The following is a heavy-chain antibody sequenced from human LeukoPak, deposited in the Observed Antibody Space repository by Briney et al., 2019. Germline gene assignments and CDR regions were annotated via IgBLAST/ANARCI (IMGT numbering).Heavy chain of an antibody. CDR1: GFTFSSYA. D-gene: IGHD6-19*01. CDR3: ARDRYSSGWTFDY. J-gene: IGHJ4*02. CDR2: ISGSGGST. V-gene: IGHV3-23*01. Sequence: GGSLRLSCAASGFTFSSYAMSWVRQAPGKGLEWVSAISGSGGSTYYADSVKGRFTISRDNSKNTLYLQMNSLRAEDTAVYYCARDRYSSGWTFDYWGQGTLVTVSS.